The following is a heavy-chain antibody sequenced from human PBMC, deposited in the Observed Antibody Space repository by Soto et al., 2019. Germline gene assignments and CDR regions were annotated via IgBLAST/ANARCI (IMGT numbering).Heavy chain of an antibody. Sequence: SVKVSCKASGGTFSIYAISCVRQAPGQGLEWMGGIIPIFGTANYAQKFQGRVTITADKSTSTAYMELSSLRSEDTAVYYCARGTYYDFWSGPFYGMDVWGQGTTVTVSS. V-gene: IGHV1-69*06. CDR3: ARGTYYDFWSGPFYGMDV. CDR1: GGTFSIYA. J-gene: IGHJ6*02. D-gene: IGHD3-3*01. CDR2: IIPIFGTA.